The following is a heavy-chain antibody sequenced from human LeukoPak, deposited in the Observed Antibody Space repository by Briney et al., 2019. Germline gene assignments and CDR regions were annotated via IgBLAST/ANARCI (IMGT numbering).Heavy chain of an antibody. CDR3: AQHSSGWYTNWLDP. V-gene: IGHV4-59*12. D-gene: IGHD6-19*01. CDR2: IYYSGST. Sequence: SETLSLTCTVSGGSISSYYWSWIRQPPGKGLEWIGYIYYSGSTNYNPSLKSRVTISVDTSKNQFSLKLSSVTAADAAVYYCAQHSSGWYTNWLDPWGQGTLVTVSS. CDR1: GGSISSYY. J-gene: IGHJ5*02.